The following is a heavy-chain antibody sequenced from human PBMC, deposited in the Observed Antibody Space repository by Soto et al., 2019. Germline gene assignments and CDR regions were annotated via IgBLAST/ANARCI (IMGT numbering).Heavy chain of an antibody. D-gene: IGHD3-3*01. CDR2: VHWNDDK. V-gene: IGHV2-5*01. Sequence: QITLKEAGPTLVKPTQTLTLTCTFSGFSLSTTGEGVFWIRQPPGKAPEWLALVHWNDDKRYSPSLRPRLTIRKDTSRNQVVLSLTNLYPVDTGTYYCAQRRLGDTSPDYNGLDVWGQGTTVIVSS. CDR3: AQRRLGDTSPDYNGLDV. CDR1: GFSLSTTGEG. J-gene: IGHJ6*02.